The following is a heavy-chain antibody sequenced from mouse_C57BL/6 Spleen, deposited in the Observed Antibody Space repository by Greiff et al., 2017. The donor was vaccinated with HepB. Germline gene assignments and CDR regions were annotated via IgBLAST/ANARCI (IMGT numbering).Heavy chain of an antibody. CDR3: ARAGHYDYDGGYAMDY. Sequence: EVQLQQSGPELVKPGASVKMSCKASGYTFTDYNMHWVKQSHGKSLEWIGYINPNNGGTSYNQKFKGKATLTVNKSSSTAYMELRSLTSEDSAVYYCARAGHYDYDGGYAMDYWGQGTSVTVSS. J-gene: IGHJ4*01. V-gene: IGHV1-22*01. D-gene: IGHD2-4*01. CDR2: INPNNGGT. CDR1: GYTFTDYN.